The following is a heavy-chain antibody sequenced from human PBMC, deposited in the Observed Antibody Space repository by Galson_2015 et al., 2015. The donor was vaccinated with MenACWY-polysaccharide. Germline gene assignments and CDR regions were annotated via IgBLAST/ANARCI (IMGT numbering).Heavy chain of an antibody. Sequence: SLRLSCAASGFTFSGYAMHWVRQAPGKGLEWVAVISYDGTNKYYADSVKGRFTISRDNSENTQYLQMNSLGAEDTAVYYCARDYCEMSLRNSMHGAEQGTAFTGAS. V-gene: IGHV3-30-3*01. J-gene: IGHJ6*01. CDR2: ISYDGTNK. CDR3: ARDYCEMSLRNSMHG. CDR1: GFTFSGYA. D-gene: IGHD2-21*01.